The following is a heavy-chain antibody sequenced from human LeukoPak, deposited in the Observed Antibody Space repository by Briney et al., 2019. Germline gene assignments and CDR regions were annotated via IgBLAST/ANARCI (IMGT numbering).Heavy chain of an antibody. CDR3: ARGRRSNSGCRPYFDY. J-gene: IGHJ4*02. CDR2: IYYSGST. CDR1: GDSISNYY. V-gene: IGHV4-59*01. D-gene: IGHD3-22*01. Sequence: SETLSLTCTVSGDSISNYYWSWIRQPPGKGLEWIGYIYYSGSTNYNPSLKSRVTISADTSKGQFSLNLSSVTAADTAVYYCARGRRSNSGCRPYFDYWGQGTQVTVSS.